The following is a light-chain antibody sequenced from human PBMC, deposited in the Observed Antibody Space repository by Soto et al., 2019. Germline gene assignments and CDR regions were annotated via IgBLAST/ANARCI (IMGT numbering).Light chain of an antibody. J-gene: IGKJ3*01. CDR1: QSVSSY. CDR3: QQRSNWLFT. Sequence: EIVLTQSPATLSLSPGERATLSCRASQSVSSYLAWYQQKPGQAPRLLIYDASSRATRIPARFCGSGSGTAFTLTIISLETEDFAVYYCQQRSNWLFTFGPGTKVDIK. CDR2: DAS. V-gene: IGKV3-11*01.